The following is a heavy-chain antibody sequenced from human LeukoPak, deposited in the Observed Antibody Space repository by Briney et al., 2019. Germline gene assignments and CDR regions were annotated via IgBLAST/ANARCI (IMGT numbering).Heavy chain of an antibody. CDR2: INPNGGAT. V-gene: IGHV1-2*02. CDR1: GYTFTDYY. CDR3: ARDSSGGNSFDD. J-gene: IGHJ4*02. D-gene: IGHD4-23*01. Sequence: GASVKVSCKGSGYTFTDYYIHWVRQAPGQGLEWMGWINPNGGATRYPQKFQGRVTMTRDTSISTAYMELSRLTSDDTALYFCARDSSGGNSFDDWGQGTLLTVSS.